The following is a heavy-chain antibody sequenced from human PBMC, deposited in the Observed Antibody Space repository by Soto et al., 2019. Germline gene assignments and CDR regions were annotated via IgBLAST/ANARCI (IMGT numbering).Heavy chain of an antibody. J-gene: IGHJ1*01. D-gene: IGHD3-22*01. V-gene: IGHV4-31*02. Sequence: PPESLSVPWTGSGGCSNSGGYYWNWFRQHPGKGLECIGYIYYSGRTYYNPSLKSRVTISVDTSKNQFSLKLSSVTAADTAVYYCATNADYYDSSAPKYFHHSGQATLVTVT. CDR3: ATNADYYDSSAPKYFHH. CDR2: IYYSGRT. CDR1: GGCSNSGGYY.